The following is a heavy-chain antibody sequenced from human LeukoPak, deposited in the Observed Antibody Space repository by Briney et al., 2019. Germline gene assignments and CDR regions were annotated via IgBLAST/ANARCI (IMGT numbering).Heavy chain of an antibody. Sequence: SQTLSLTCTVSGGSVSSYYWSWIRQPPGKRLEWIGYIHYTGRTHCNPSLKSRVSTSVDTSKNQFSLKLSSVTAADTAVYYCARLDGDHEIFDDWGQGTLVTVSS. J-gene: IGHJ4*02. CDR3: ARLDGDHEIFDD. CDR2: IHYTGRT. D-gene: IGHD4-17*01. CDR1: GGSVSSYY. V-gene: IGHV4-59*08.